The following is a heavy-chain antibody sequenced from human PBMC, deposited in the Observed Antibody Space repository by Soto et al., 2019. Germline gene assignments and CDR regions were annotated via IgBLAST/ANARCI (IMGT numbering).Heavy chain of an antibody. CDR2: INHSGST. D-gene: IGHD5-18*01. Sequence: SDTLSLTCAVYGGSFSGYYWSWIRQPPGKGLEWIGEINHSGSTNYNPSLKSRVTISVDTSKNQFSLKLSSVTAADTAVYYCARGGYSYGAYYYYYYGMDVWGQGTTVTVSS. CDR3: ARGGYSYGAYYYYYYGMDV. J-gene: IGHJ6*02. V-gene: IGHV4-34*01. CDR1: GGSFSGYY.